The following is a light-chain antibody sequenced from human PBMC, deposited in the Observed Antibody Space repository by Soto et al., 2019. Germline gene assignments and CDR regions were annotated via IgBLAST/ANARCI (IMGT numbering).Light chain of an antibody. V-gene: IGKV1-39*01. CDR3: QQNYRATPWT. CDR2: AAS. J-gene: IGKJ1*01. CDR1: RRISRY. Sequence: DIPMTQSPSSLSASVGDRITITCRASRRISRYLNWYQHKPGKAPKLLINAASSLERGVPSRFSGGGSGTDFTLNISSLQPDDFATYYCQQNYRATPWTFGKGTKVEVK.